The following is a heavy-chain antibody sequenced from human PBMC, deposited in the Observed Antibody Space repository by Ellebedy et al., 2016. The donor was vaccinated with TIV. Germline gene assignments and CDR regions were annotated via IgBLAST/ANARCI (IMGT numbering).Heavy chain of an antibody. Sequence: GESLKISXAASGFTFNIYTMNWVRQAPGKGLEWVSYISSSSRLTYYADSVKGRFTISRDNAKNSLYLQMNSLRVEDTAVYYCARWGYDAFHIWGQGTLVTVSS. CDR3: ARWGYDAFHI. J-gene: IGHJ3*02. CDR1: GFTFNIYT. CDR2: ISSSSRLT. D-gene: IGHD5-18*01. V-gene: IGHV3-48*04.